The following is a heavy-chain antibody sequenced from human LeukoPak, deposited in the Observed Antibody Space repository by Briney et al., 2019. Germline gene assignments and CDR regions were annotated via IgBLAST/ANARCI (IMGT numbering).Heavy chain of an antibody. D-gene: IGHD6-13*01. CDR3: TRDRMIAAAGTGSY. J-gene: IGHJ4*02. CDR1: GFTFGDYA. Sequence: GGSLRLSCTASGFTFGDYAMSWFRQAPGKGLEWVGFIRSKAYGGTTEYAASVKGRFTISRDDSKSIAYLQMNSLKTEDTAVYYCTRDRMIAAAGTGSYWGQGTLVTVSS. V-gene: IGHV3-49*03. CDR2: IRSKAYGGTT.